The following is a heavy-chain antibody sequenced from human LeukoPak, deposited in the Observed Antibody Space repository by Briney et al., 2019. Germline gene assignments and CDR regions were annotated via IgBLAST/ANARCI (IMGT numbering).Heavy chain of an antibody. CDR1: GFTFSSYW. V-gene: IGHV3-48*01. CDR3: AREFGEFSLDY. D-gene: IGHD3-10*01. CDR2: ISSSSSTI. J-gene: IGHJ4*02. Sequence: GGSLRLSCAASGFTFSSYWMSWVRQAPGKGLEWVSYISSSSSTIYYADSVKGRFTISRDNAKNSLYLQMNSLRAEDTAVYYCAREFGEFSLDYWGQGTLVTVSS.